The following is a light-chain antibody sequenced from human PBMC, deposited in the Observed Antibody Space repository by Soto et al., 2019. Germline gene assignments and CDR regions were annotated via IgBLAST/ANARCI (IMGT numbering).Light chain of an antibody. CDR1: SSDIGAYNY. Sequence: QSVLTQPASVSGSPGQSITISCTGTSSDIGAYNYVSWYQQHPGKAPKLMIYEVSNRPSGVSNRFSGSKSGNTASLTISGLQAEDEAGYYCSSYTTSGTVIFGGGTQLTVL. CDR2: EVS. V-gene: IGLV2-14*01. J-gene: IGLJ2*01. CDR3: SSYTTSGTVI.